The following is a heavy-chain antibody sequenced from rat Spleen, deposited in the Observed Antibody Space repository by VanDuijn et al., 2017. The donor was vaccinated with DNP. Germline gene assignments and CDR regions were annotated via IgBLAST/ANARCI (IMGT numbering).Heavy chain of an antibody. CDR2: INSAGTT. D-gene: IGHD1-11*01. CDR1: DFSVPSSYR. J-gene: IGHJ2*01. V-gene: IGHV3-3*01. CDR3: ARLAGEEGFDY. Sequence: EVQLQESGPGLVKPSQSSSLTCSVTDFSVPSSYRWNWIRKVPGNKLEWMGYINSAGTTNYNPSLKSRISITRDTSKNQFFLQLNSVTTEDTATYYCARLAGEEGFDYWGQGVMVTVSS.